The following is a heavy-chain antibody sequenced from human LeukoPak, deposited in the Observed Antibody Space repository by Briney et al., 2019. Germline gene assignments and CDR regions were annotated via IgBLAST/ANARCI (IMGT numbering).Heavy chain of an antibody. D-gene: IGHD2-2*01. J-gene: IGHJ6*03. Sequence: GGTLRLSCAASGFTFSGYGMSWVRQAPGKGLEWVSAISGSGGSTYYAYSVKGRFTISRDNSKNTLYLQMNSLRAEDTAVYYCAKVGFLGVVVPAALRDYYYYYMDVWGKGTTVTISS. CDR3: AKVGFLGVVVPAALRDYYYYYMDV. CDR2: ISGSGGST. CDR1: GFTFSGYG. V-gene: IGHV3-23*01.